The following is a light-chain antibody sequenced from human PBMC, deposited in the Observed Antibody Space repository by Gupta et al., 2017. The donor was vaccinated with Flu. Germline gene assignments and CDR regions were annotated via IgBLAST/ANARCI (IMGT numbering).Light chain of an antibody. CDR2: GAS. CDR3: QQYHNWPRT. J-gene: IGKJ1*01. CDR1: ESVSNN. V-gene: IGKV3-15*01. Sequence: RATLSVSPGERATLSCRASESVSNNLAWFQQKHGQAPRLLIFGASFRGTGVPDRFSGSGSGTEFTLTISGLQSEDFAVYYCQQYHNWPRTFGQGTRVDIK.